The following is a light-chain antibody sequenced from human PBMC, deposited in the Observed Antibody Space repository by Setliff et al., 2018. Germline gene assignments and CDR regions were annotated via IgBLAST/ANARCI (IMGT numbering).Light chain of an antibody. V-gene: IGLV2-18*02. CDR1: SGDFGGYKR. CDR3: SSYTSSTTLV. Sequence: QSALTQPPSVSGSPGQSLTISCTGTSGDFGGYKRVSWYQQPPGTAPKLIISEVSSRPSGVPDRFSGSQSGNTASLTISGLQAEDEADYYCSSYTSSTTLVFGGGTKGTVL. CDR2: EVS. J-gene: IGLJ2*01.